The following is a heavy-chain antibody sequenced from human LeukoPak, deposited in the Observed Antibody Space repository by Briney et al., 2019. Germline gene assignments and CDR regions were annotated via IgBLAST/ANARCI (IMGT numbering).Heavy chain of an antibody. Sequence: GESLKISCKISGYTLTKYWIGWGRQIPGKGLGWVGIINPYDFDTQYSRSSYGHVIISVDRSITTAYLQWNSLGAWDRAMYYCSITGHSDTWEYFWGQGTLVTVSS. V-gene: IGHV5-51*01. CDR1: GYTLTKYW. J-gene: IGHJ4*02. D-gene: IGHD1-14*01. CDR3: SITGHSDTWEYF. CDR2: INPYDFDT.